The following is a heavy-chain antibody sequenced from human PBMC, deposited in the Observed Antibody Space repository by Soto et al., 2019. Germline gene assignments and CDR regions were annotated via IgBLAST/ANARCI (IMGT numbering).Heavy chain of an antibody. Sequence: ASLKLSCKSSGYTFSNYRIIVVLRAAVEGLEWMGWISGNNGATNYAPKVQGRITMTIDTSTGVAYMALRSLRSDDTAIYYCARDLKYFRINGNWFDSWGPGTLVTV. CDR3: ARDLKYFRINGNWFDS. CDR2: ISGNNGAT. D-gene: IGHD2-2*01. J-gene: IGHJ5*01. V-gene: IGHV1-18*04. CDR1: GYTFSNYR.